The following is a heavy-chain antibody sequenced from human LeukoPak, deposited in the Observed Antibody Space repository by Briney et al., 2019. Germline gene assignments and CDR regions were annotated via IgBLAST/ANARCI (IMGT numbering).Heavy chain of an antibody. Sequence: PGGSLRLSCAASGFTFSTYAMHWVRQAPGKGLEWVAVISYDGSSKYYADSVKGRFTISRDNSKNTLYLQLNSLRAEDTAVYYCARGGASGSYYGYWGQGTLVTVSS. CDR1: GFTFSTYA. D-gene: IGHD1-26*01. V-gene: IGHV3-30*04. J-gene: IGHJ4*02. CDR3: ARGGASGSYYGY. CDR2: ISYDGSSK.